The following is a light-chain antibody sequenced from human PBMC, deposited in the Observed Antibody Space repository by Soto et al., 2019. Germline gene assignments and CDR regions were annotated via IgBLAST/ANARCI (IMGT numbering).Light chain of an antibody. V-gene: IGKV1-5*01. CDR1: QSVSIW. J-gene: IGKJ4*01. CDR3: QQYSTDSART. CDR2: DAS. Sequence: DSQMWISKYPLSASEGDRVNISCRASQSVSIWLAWYQQKPGKAPKLLIYDASTLQSGVPPRFSGSGSGTEFTFTISSSPAVESAPHNCQQYSTDSARTIGVGTKVDIK.